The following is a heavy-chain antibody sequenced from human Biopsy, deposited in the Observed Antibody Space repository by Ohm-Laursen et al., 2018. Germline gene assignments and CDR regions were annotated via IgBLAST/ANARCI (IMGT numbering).Heavy chain of an antibody. D-gene: IGHD5/OR15-5a*01. V-gene: IGHV3-48*01. CDR1: GFPFHNYA. CDR3: ARGVYDTTEFFFGLDV. CDR2: ISRSSSTI. Sequence: SLRLSCAASGFPFHNYAMNWVRQAPGKGLEWISYISRSSSTIYYADSVKGRFTISRDNGKNSMFLQMSSLTAEDTAVYFCARGVYDTTEFFFGLDVWGQGTTVTVSS. J-gene: IGHJ6*02.